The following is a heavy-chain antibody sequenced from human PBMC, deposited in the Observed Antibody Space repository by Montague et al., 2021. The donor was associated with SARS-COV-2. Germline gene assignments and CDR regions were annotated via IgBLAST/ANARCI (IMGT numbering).Heavy chain of an antibody. V-gene: IGHV3-7*01. CDR2: IKPDGSAG. J-gene: IGHJ6*02. CDR3: AKGSV. Sequence: SLRLSCAASGFTFSSNWMSLVRQAPGKGLEWVANIKPDGSAGYYVDSVKGRFTISRDNAKDSLYLQMNSLRAEDTAVYYCAKGSVWGQGTTVTVSS. CDR1: GFTFSSNW.